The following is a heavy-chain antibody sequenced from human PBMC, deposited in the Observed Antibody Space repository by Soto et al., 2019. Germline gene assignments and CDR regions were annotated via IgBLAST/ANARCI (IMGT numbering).Heavy chain of an antibody. Sequence: GESLKISCKGSGYSFTSYWIGWVRQMPGKGLEWMGIIYPGDSDTRYSPSFQGQVTISADKSISTAYLQWSSLKASDTAMYYCASSRRVVAASHVESNAAFDIWGQGTMVTVSS. J-gene: IGHJ3*02. V-gene: IGHV5-51*01. CDR1: GYSFTSYW. D-gene: IGHD2-15*01. CDR2: IYPGDSDT. CDR3: ASSRRVVAASHVESNAAFDI.